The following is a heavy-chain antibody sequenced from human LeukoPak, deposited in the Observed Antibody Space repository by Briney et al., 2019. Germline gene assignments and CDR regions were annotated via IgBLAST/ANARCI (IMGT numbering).Heavy chain of an antibody. V-gene: IGHV3-48*03. CDR1: GFTFSSYE. CDR2: ISSSGSTI. J-gene: IGHJ4*02. Sequence: GGSLRLSCAASGFTFSSYEMNWVRQAPGKGLEWVSYISSSGSTIYYADSVKGRFTISRDNAKNSLYLQMNSLRAEDTAVYYCARDRSVVTRFDYWGQGTLVTVSS. CDR3: ARDRSVVTRFDY. D-gene: IGHD4-23*01.